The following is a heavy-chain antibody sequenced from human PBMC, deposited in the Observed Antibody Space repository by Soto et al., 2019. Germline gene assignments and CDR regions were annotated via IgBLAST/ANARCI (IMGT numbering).Heavy chain of an antibody. D-gene: IGHD2-15*01. J-gene: IGHJ6*02. V-gene: IGHV4-31*03. CDR1: GGSISSGGYY. CDR2: IYYSGST. CDR3: ARGGLGYCSGGSCYSAELSRYYYGMDV. Sequence: SETLSLTCTVSGGSISSGGYYWSWIRQHPGKGLEWIGYIYYSGSTYYNPSLKSRVTISVDTSKNQFPLKLSSVTAADTAVYYCARGGLGYCSGGSCYSAELSRYYYGMDVWGQGTTVT.